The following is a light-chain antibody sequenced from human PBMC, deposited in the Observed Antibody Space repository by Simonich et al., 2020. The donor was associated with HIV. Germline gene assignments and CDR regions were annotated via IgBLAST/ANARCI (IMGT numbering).Light chain of an antibody. CDR3: SSYTSSSTVV. V-gene: IGLV2-14*01. Sequence: QSALTQPASVSGSPGQSITISCTRTTSAVGDYNYVSWYQQHPGNAPQLMIYDVSKLPSGVSNRFSGSKSGNTASLTISGLQAEDEADYYCSSYTSSSTVVFGGGTKLTVL. CDR2: DVS. CDR1: TSAVGDYNY. J-gene: IGLJ2*01.